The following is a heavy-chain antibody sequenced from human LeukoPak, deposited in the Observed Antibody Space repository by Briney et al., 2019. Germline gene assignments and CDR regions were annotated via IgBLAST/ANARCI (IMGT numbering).Heavy chain of an antibody. V-gene: IGHV4-59*08. D-gene: IGHD3-9*01. CDR3: ARMSYDILTGYYHVFDY. CDR1: GGSISSYY. CDR2: IYYSGST. J-gene: IGHJ4*02. Sequence: PSETLSLTCTVSGGSISSYYWNWIRQPPGKGPEWIGYIYYSGSTNYNPSLKSRVTISVDTSKNQFSLKLSSVTAADTAVYYCARMSYDILTGYYHVFDYWGQGTLVTVSS.